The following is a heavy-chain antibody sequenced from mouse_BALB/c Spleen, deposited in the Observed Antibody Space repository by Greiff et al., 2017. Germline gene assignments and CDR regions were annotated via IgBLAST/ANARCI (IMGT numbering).Heavy chain of an antibody. J-gene: IGHJ4*01. D-gene: IGHD1-1*01. CDR3: ARGLYYGSSYYAMDY. Sequence: VQLQQSGAELAKPGASVKMSCKASGYTFTSYWMHWVKQRPGQGLEWIGYINPSTGYTEYNQKFKDKATLTADKSSSTAYMQLSSLTSEDSAVYYCARGLYYGSSYYAMDYWGQGTSVTVSS. V-gene: IGHV1-7*01. CDR2: INPSTGYT. CDR1: GYTFTSYW.